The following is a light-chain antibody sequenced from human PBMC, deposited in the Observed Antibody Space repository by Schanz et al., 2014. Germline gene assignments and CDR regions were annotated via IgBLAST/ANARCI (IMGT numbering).Light chain of an antibody. CDR3: CSYAGSAV. J-gene: IGLJ2*01. CDR1: SSDIGGYNY. V-gene: IGLV2-11*01. CDR2: DVN. Sequence: QSALTQPASVSGSPGQSITISCTGTSSDIGGYNYVSWYQQHPGKAPKVMIYDVNKRPPGVPDRFSASKSGNTASLTISGLQAEDEAGYYCCSYAGSAVFGGGTKLTVL.